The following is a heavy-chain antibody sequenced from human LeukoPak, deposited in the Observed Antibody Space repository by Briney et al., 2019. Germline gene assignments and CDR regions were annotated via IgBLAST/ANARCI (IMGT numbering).Heavy chain of an antibody. J-gene: IGHJ1*01. D-gene: IGHD1-26*01. CDR3: ASKEL. Sequence: GGSLRLSCAASGFTFYDYSMHWVRQAPGKGLEWVSLISWNGGTTYYGDSVKGRFTISRDNAKNSLYLQMNSLRAEDTAVYYCASKELGGQGTLVTVSS. CDR2: ISWNGGTT. V-gene: IGHV3-43D*03. CDR1: GFTFYDYS.